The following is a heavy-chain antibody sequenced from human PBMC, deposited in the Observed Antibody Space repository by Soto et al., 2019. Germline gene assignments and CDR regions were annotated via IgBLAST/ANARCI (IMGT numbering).Heavy chain of an antibody. V-gene: IGHV3-66*01. CDR2: IYSGGST. CDR3: ASAFFEVVIGFDY. CDR1: GFTVSSNY. J-gene: IGHJ4*02. Sequence: EVQLVESGGGLVQPGGSLRLSCAASGFTVSSNYMSWVRQAPGKGLEWVSVIYSGGSTYYADSVKGRFPISRDNSKNTLYRQLNCLRAEDTAVYYCASAFFEVVIGFDYWGQGTLVTVSS. D-gene: IGHD3-3*01.